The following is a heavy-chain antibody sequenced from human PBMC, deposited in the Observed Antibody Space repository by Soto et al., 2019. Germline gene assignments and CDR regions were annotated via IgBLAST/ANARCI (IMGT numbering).Heavy chain of an antibody. CDR2: IYYSGST. Sequence: SETLSLTCTVSGGSISSYYWGWIRQPPGKGLEWIGYIYYSGSTNYNPSLKSRVTISVDTSKNQFSLKLSSVTAADTAVYYCARQPATTYGSAGPPDVWGQGTTVTVSS. J-gene: IGHJ6*02. CDR1: GGSISSYY. CDR3: ARQPATTYGSAGPPDV. D-gene: IGHD3-10*01. V-gene: IGHV4-59*08.